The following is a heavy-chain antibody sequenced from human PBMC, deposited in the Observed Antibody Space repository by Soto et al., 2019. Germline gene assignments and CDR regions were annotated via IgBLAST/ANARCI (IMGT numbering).Heavy chain of an antibody. CDR2: IYYSGST. D-gene: IGHD5-12*01. J-gene: IGHJ5*02. V-gene: IGHV4-59*01. CDR3: ARVGVDMATKVAWFDP. CDR1: GGSISSYY. Sequence: QVQLQESGPGLVKPSETLSLTCTVSGGSISSYYWSWIRQPPGKGLEWIGYIYYSGSTNYNPSLKRRVTITVDTPKNQCSLKLSSVTAADTAVYYCARVGVDMATKVAWFDPWGQGTLVTVSS.